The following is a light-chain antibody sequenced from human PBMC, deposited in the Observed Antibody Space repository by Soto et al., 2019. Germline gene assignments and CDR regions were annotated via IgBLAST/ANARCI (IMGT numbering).Light chain of an antibody. CDR2: DVS. Sequence: QSVLTQPASVSGSPGQSITISCTGTSSDVGGYNYVSWYQQHPGKAPKLMIYDVSNRPSGVSNRFSGSKSGNTASLTISGLQAEDEADYYCGSYTSSSTYVFGPGPKVTVL. V-gene: IGLV2-14*01. CDR1: SSDVGGYNY. J-gene: IGLJ1*01. CDR3: GSYTSSSTYV.